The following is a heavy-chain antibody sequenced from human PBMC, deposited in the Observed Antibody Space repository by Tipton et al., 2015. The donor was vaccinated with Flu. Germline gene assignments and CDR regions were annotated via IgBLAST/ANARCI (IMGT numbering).Heavy chain of an antibody. CDR2: INHSGST. CDR1: GGSISSGSYY. D-gene: IGHD3-22*01. CDR3: ARVSPRRVTAIVVVMLPEGYFDY. V-gene: IGHV4-39*07. Sequence: TLSLTCIVSGGSISSGSYYWTWIRQPPGKGLEWIGEINHSGSTHYNSSLKSRVTMSVDSSKNQFSLHLSSVTAADTAVYYCARVSPRRVTAIVVVMLPEGYFDYWGQGTLAIVSS. J-gene: IGHJ4*02.